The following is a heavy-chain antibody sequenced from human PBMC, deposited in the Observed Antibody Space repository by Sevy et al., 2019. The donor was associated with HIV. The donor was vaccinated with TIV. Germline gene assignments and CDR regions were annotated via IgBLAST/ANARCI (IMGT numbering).Heavy chain of an antibody. CDR2: ISGSGGST. D-gene: IGHD3-22*01. CDR1: GFTFSSYA. Sequence: GGSLRLSCAASGFTFSSYAMSWVRQAPGKGLEWVSAISGSGGSTYYADSVKGRFTISGDNSKNTLYLQMNSLRAEDTAVYYCAKVVSSGYYSVSGFDYWGQGTLVTVSS. CDR3: AKVVSSGYYSVSGFDY. J-gene: IGHJ4*02. V-gene: IGHV3-23*01.